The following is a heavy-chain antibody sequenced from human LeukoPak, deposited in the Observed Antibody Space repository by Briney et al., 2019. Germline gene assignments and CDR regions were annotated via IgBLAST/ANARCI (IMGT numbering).Heavy chain of an antibody. Sequence: GGSLRLSCAASGFTFSSYSMNWVRQAPGKGLEWVSSISSSSSYIYYADSVKGRFTISRDNAKNSLYLQMNSLRAEDTAVYYCARDPGYCNSISCPNWFDPWGQGTLVTVSS. D-gene: IGHD2-2*03. V-gene: IGHV3-21*01. CDR3: ARDPGYCNSISCPNWFDP. CDR1: GFTFSSYS. CDR2: ISSSSSYI. J-gene: IGHJ5*02.